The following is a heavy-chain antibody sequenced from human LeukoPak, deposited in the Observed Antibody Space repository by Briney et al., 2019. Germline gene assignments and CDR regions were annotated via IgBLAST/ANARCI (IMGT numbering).Heavy chain of an antibody. CDR1: GGTFSCCA. CDR3: ARKRESSGLIFDY. V-gene: IGHV1-69*05. Sequence: SGKVSCKASGGTFSCCAISWVRQAPGQGLEWMGRIIPIFGTANYAQKFQGRVTITTDESTSTAYMDLSSMRSEDTAVYYCARKRESSGLIFDYWGQGTLVTVYS. D-gene: IGHD6-19*01. CDR2: IIPIFGTA. J-gene: IGHJ4*02.